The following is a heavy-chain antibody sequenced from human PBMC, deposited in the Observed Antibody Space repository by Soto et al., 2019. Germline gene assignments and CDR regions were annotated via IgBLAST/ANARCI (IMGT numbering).Heavy chain of an antibody. CDR1: GYTLTELS. CDR2: FDPEDGET. CDR3: ARGGRGGGSYCCRPFDP. J-gene: IGHJ5*02. V-gene: IGHV1-24*01. Sequence: ASVKVSCKVSGYTLTELSMHWVRQAPGKGLEWMGGFDPEDGETIYAQKFQGRVTMTEDTSTDTAYMELSSLRSEDTAVYYCARGGRGGGSYCCRPFDPWGQGTLVTVSS. D-gene: IGHD1-26*01.